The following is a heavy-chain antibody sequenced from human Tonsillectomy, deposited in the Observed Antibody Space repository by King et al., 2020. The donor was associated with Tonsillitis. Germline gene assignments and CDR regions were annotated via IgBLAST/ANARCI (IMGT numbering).Heavy chain of an antibody. CDR1: GYTFTSYW. V-gene: IGHV5-51*01. Sequence: VQLVQSGAEVKKPGESLKISCKGSGYTFTSYWIGWVRQMPGKGLEWVGNIYAGDSDNRYNPSLHGQVTISAEKSISTGYIQWRSLKASDTAMYYCAKPGSGREAFYIWGQGTTVTVSS. CDR3: AKPGSGREAFYI. CDR2: IYAGDSDN. J-gene: IGHJ3*02.